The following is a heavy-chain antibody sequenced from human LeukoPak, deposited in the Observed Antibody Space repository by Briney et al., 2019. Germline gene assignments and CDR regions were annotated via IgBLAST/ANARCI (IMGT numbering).Heavy chain of an antibody. CDR2: IKQDGSAK. V-gene: IGHV3-7*04. D-gene: IGHD2-15*01. J-gene: IGHJ4*02. CDR3: ARGDKWSFDY. Sequence: GGSLSLSCAASGFTFSSSWMHWVRQAPGKGLEWVANIKQDGSAKNYVDSVKGRFTISRDNAKNSLYLQMNSLRAEDTAVHYCARGDKWSFDYWGQGTLVTVSS. CDR1: GFTFSSSW.